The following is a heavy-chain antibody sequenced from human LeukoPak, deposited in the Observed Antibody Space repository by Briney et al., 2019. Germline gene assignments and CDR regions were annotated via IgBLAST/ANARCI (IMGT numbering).Heavy chain of an antibody. J-gene: IGHJ4*02. CDR2: VKQDGRL. CDR1: KFTFSRPW. CDR3: ARGPDYCYRLDFFDY. D-gene: IGHD4-11*01. Sequence: PGGSLRLSRAAPKFTFSRPWMGSVRQAPGKGLGWGASVKQDGRLYYVASVKGRFISSRDNAKNSLDLQMNNRRAEDTAVYYCARGPDYCYRLDFFDYWGQGTLVTVSS. V-gene: IGHV3-7*01.